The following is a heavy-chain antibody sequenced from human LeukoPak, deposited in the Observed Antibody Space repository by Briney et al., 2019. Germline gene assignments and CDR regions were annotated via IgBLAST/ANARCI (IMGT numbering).Heavy chain of an antibody. J-gene: IGHJ4*02. Sequence: HTRWSPRLACAVSGSTLNNYGVTWVRQAPGKGLEWVAGISDNGGSTKYADSVKGRFTISRDNPKNTLYLQMNSLRAEDTAVYFCAKRGVVIRVILVGFHKEAYYFESWGQGALVTVSS. CDR2: ISDNGGST. D-gene: IGHD3/OR15-3a*01. CDR1: GSTLNNYG. CDR3: AKRGVVIRVILVGFHKEAYYFES. V-gene: IGHV3-23*01.